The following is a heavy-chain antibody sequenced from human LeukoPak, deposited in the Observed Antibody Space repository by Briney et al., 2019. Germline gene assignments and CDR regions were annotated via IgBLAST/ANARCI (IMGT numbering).Heavy chain of an antibody. Sequence: GASVKVSFKASGYTYTSYGISWVRQAPGQGLEWMGWISAYNGNTNYAQKLQGRVTMTTDTSTSTAYMELRSLRSDDTAVYYCARDGVSRYYDSSGYSLFDYWGQGTLVTVSS. D-gene: IGHD3-22*01. CDR2: ISAYNGNT. V-gene: IGHV1-18*01. CDR3: ARDGVSRYYDSSGYSLFDY. J-gene: IGHJ4*02. CDR1: GYTYTSYG.